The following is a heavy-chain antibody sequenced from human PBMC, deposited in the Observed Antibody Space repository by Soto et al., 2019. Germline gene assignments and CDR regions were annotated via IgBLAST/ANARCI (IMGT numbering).Heavy chain of an antibody. D-gene: IGHD2-15*01. CDR3: AKSTRGVVARLFFDY. CDR2: ISGNGGST. CDR1: GFIFSNYA. J-gene: IGHJ4*02. Sequence: PGGSLRLSCAASGFIFSNYAMSWVRQAPGKGLEWVSTISGNGGSTYYADSVKGRFTISRDNSKNTLYLQMNSLRAEDTAVYYCAKSTRGVVARLFFDYWGQGTLVTVSS. V-gene: IGHV3-23*01.